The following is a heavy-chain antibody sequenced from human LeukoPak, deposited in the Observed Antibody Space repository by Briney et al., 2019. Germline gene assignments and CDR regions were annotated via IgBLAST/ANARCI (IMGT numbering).Heavy chain of an antibody. V-gene: IGHV7-4-1*02. D-gene: IGHD3-9*01. Sequence: ASVKVSCKASGYTFTSYAMNWVRQAPGQGLEWMGWINTNTGNPTYAQGFTGRFVFSLDTSVSTAYLQISSLKAEDTAVYYCATDDILTGYTGPFDYWGQGTLVTVSS. J-gene: IGHJ4*02. CDR3: ATDDILTGYTGPFDY. CDR2: INTNTGNP. CDR1: GYTFTSYA.